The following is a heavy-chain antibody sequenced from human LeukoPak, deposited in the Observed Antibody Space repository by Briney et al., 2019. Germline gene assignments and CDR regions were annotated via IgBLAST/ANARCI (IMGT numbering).Heavy chain of an antibody. CDR1: GFTFSNYA. J-gene: IGHJ4*02. V-gene: IGHV3-23*01. Sequence: PGGSLRLSCAASGFTFSNYAMTWVRQAPGKGLEWVSAISGSGGSTYYADSMKGRFTISRDNSKNTLYLQMNSLRAEDTAVYYCAKDLLVTTSPVDYWGQGTLVTVSS. CDR3: AKDLLVTTSPVDY. D-gene: IGHD4-17*01. CDR2: ISGSGGST.